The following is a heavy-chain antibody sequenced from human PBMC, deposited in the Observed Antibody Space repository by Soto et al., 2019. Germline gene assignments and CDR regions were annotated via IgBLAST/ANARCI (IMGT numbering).Heavy chain of an antibody. CDR1: GYTFTSYA. D-gene: IGHD3-10*01. J-gene: IGHJ4*02. CDR2: INAGNGNT. V-gene: IGHV1-3*01. CDR3: ARDMGFGLSDY. Sequence: QVQLVQSGAEVKKPGASVKVSCKASGYTFTSYAMDWVRQAPGQRLEWMGWINAGNGNTKYSQKFQGRVTITRDTSAITAYRELSSLRSDYTAVYYCARDMGFGLSDYWGQGTLVTVSS.